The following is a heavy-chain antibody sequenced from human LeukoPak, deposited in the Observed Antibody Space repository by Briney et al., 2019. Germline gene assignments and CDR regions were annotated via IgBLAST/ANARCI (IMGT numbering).Heavy chain of an antibody. CDR3: ASESLYYYDSNGWALDI. J-gene: IGHJ3*02. V-gene: IGHV1-2*02. D-gene: IGHD3-22*01. CDR1: GYTFTGYY. Sequence: GASVKVSCKASGYTFTGYYMHWVRQAPGQGLEWMGWINPNSGGTNYAQKFQGRVTMTRDTSISTAYMELSRLRSDDTAVYYCASESLYYYDSNGWALDIWGQGTMVTVSS. CDR2: INPNSGGT.